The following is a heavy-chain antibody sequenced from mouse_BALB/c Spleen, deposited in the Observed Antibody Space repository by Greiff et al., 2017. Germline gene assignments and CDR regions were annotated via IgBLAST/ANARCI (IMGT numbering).Heavy chain of an antibody. D-gene: IGHD4-1*01. CDR1: GFTFSSYT. V-gene: IGHV5-9*03. Sequence: DVQLQESGGGLVKPGGSLKLSCAASGFTFSSYTMSWVRQTPEKRLEWVATISSGGGNTYYPDSVKGRFTISRDNAKNNLYLQMSSLRSEDTALYYCARLIWDVGYFDYWGQGTTLTVSS. J-gene: IGHJ2*01. CDR2: ISSGGGNT. CDR3: ARLIWDVGYFDY.